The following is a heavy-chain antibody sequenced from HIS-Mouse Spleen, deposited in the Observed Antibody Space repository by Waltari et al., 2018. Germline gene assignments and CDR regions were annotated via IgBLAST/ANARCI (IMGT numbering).Heavy chain of an antibody. Sequence: QVQLQESGPGLVKPSETLSLTCTVSGGSISSYYWSWIRQPPGKGLEWIGYIYYSGSTNYNPPLKSRVTISVDTSKNQFSLKLSSVTAADTAVYYCAREGLERYYFDYWGQGTLVTVSS. D-gene: IGHD1-1*01. J-gene: IGHJ4*02. V-gene: IGHV4-59*01. CDR3: AREGLERYYFDY. CDR2: IYYSGST. CDR1: GGSISSYY.